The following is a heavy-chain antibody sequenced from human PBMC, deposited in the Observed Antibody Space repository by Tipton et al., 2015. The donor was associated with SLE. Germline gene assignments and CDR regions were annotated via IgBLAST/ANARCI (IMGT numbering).Heavy chain of an antibody. D-gene: IGHD3-16*01. Sequence: LRLSCAVYGGSFSGYYWSWIRQPPGKGLEWIGEINHSGSTNYNPSLKSRVTISVDTSKNQFSLSLTSLTAADSALYFCARDPGERTFDMWGQGTMVTVSS. J-gene: IGHJ3*02. CDR2: INHSGST. CDR1: GGSFSGYY. CDR3: ARDPGERTFDM. V-gene: IGHV4-34*01.